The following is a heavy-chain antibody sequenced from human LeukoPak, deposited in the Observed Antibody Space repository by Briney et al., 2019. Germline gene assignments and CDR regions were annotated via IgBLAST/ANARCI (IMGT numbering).Heavy chain of an antibody. Sequence: GGSLRLSCAASGFTVSSNYMSWVRQAPGKGLEWVSVIYSGGSTYYADSVKGRFTISRDNSKNTLYLQMNSLRAEDTAVYYCARDDSSSWSDAFDIWGQGTMVTVSS. J-gene: IGHJ3*02. D-gene: IGHD6-13*01. CDR3: ARDDSSSWSDAFDI. CDR2: IYSGGST. V-gene: IGHV3-66*01. CDR1: GFTVSSNY.